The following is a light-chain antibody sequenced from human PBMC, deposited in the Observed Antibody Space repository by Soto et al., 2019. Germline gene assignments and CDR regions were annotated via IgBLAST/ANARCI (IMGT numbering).Light chain of an antibody. V-gene: IGKV4-1*01. CDR3: QQYYSLPPT. CDR2: GAS. J-gene: IGKJ1*01. Sequence: DIVMTQSPDSLAVSLGETATITCKSSQSVFYSSDNKNYLAWFQQKPGQPPKVLIYGASTRESGVPDRFTGSGSGTDFTLTISSLQPEDGSVYYCQQYYSLPPTFGQGTKVEIK. CDR1: QSVFYSSDNKNY.